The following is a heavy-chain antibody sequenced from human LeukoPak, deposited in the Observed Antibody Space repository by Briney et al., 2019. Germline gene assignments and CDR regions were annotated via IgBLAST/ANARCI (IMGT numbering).Heavy chain of an antibody. CDR2: ISSSSSYI. J-gene: IGHJ4*02. V-gene: IGHV3-21*04. CDR1: GFTFSPYS. D-gene: IGHD4-17*01. Sequence: PGGSLRLSCAASGFTFSPYSMNWVRQAPGKGLEWVSFISSSSSYIYYADSVKGRFTISRDNAKKSLFLQMNSLRAEDTAVYCCAKVSTVTSNFDYWGQGTLVTVSS. CDR3: AKVSTVTSNFDY.